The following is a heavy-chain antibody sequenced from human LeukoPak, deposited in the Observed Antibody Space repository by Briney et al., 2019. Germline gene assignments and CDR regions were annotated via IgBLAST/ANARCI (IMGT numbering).Heavy chain of an antibody. V-gene: IGHV3-9*03. D-gene: IGHD6-25*01. CDR1: GFTFDDYA. J-gene: IGHJ4*02. CDR3: AKDRGRIAAAGVDY. Sequence: GGSLRLSCAASGFTFDDYAMHWVRQAPGKGLEWVSGISWNSGSIGYADSVKGRFTISRDNAKNSLYLQMNSLRAEDMALYYCAKDRGRIAAAGVDYWGQGTLVTVSS. CDR2: ISWNSGSI.